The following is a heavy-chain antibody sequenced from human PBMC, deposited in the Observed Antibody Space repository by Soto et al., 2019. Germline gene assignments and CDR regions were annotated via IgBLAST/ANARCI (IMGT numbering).Heavy chain of an antibody. CDR2: INAGNGNT. J-gene: IGHJ4*02. Sequence: QVQLVQSGAEVKKPGASVKVSCKASGYTFTSYAMHWVRQAPGQRLEWMGWINAGNGNTKYSQKFQGRVTITRDTSASTAYMELSSLRSEDTAVYYCAIDRVRYGDYGAPDYWGQGTLVTVSS. CDR3: AIDRVRYGDYGAPDY. CDR1: GYTFTSYA. V-gene: IGHV1-3*01. D-gene: IGHD4-17*01.